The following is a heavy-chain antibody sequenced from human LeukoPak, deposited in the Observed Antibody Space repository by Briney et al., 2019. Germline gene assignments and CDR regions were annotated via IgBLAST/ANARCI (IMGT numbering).Heavy chain of an antibody. D-gene: IGHD3-22*01. CDR3: ARDQASYYYDSSGYYYS. Sequence: ASVKVSCKASGYTFSGYYIHRVRHAPGQGVEWMGWINPNNGVTTYAQKLQGRVTMTTDTSTSTAYMELRSLRSDDTAVYYCARDQASYYYDSSGYYYSWGQGTLVTVSS. CDR1: GYTFSGYY. V-gene: IGHV1-18*04. CDR2: INPNNGVT. J-gene: IGHJ4*02.